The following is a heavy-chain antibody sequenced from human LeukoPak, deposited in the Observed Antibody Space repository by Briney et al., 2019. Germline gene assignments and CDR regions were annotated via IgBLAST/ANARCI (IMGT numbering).Heavy chain of an antibody. V-gene: IGHV1-18*01. J-gene: IGHJ3*02. D-gene: IGHD7-27*01. CDR1: RYTFTSYG. Sequence: ASVKVSCKASRYTFTSYGISWVRQAPGQGLEWMGWISAYDGNINYAQNLQGRVTMTTDTSTSTAYMELRSLRSDATAVYYSASSSRAGDTSYAFDIWGQGKMFSVSS. CDR2: ISAYDGNI. CDR3: ASSSRAGDTSYAFDI.